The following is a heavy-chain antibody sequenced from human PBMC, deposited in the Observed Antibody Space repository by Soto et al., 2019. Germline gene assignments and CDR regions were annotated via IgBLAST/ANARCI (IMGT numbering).Heavy chain of an antibody. D-gene: IGHD1-26*01. Sequence: EVQLVESGGGMVQPGESLRLSCAASGLTVSSNYMSWVRQAPGKGQEWVSIIYSGGSTYYADSVKGRFTISRDNSKNTLYLQMNSLRAEDTAVYYCARESIVGATNTFDYWGQGTLATVSS. V-gene: IGHV3-66*01. J-gene: IGHJ4*02. CDR1: GLTVSSNY. CDR3: ARESIVGATNTFDY. CDR2: IYSGGST.